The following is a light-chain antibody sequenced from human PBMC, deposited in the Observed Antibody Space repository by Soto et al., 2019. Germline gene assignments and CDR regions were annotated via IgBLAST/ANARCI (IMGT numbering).Light chain of an antibody. CDR1: QSISSW. Sequence: DIQMTQSPSTLSASVGDTVTITCGASQSISSWLAWYQQKPGKAPKLLIYDASSLESGVPSRFRGSGSGTEFTLTISSLQSEDFAVYCCQQYYKLPWTFGQGTKVDI. J-gene: IGKJ1*01. CDR3: QQYYKLPWT. V-gene: IGKV1-5*01. CDR2: DAS.